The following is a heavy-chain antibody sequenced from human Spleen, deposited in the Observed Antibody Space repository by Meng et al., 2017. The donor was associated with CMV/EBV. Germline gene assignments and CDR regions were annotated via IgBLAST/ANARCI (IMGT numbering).Heavy chain of an antibody. J-gene: IGHJ5*02. D-gene: IGHD6-19*01. CDR1: GRGITSAGSY. CDR3: ARARGDSSGWYWFDP. CDR2: IYYSGTT. Sequence: SGRGITSAGSYWTWIRQHPGKGLEWIGHIYYSGTTYYNPSLKSRLTISVDTSKNQFSLNLRSVTAADTAVYYCARARGDSSGWYWFDPWGQGTLVTVSS. V-gene: IGHV4-31*02.